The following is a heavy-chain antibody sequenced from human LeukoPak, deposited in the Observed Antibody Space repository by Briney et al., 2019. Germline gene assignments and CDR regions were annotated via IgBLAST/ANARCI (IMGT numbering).Heavy chain of an antibody. CDR1: GYIFSTYW. CDR3: ARPRFYGSGSSPFDY. CDR2: IYPGDSDT. D-gene: IGHD3-10*01. Sequence: GESLKISCKGSGYIFSTYWIGWVRQMSGKGLEWMGIIYPGDSDTRYSPSFQGQVTISADKSISTAYLQWSSLKASDTAIYYCARPRFYGSGSSPFDYWGQGTLVTVSS. V-gene: IGHV5-51*01. J-gene: IGHJ4*02.